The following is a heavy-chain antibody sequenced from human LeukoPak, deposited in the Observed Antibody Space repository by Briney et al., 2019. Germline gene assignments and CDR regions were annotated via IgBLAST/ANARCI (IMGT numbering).Heavy chain of an antibody. Sequence: PSETLSLTCAVYGGSFSGYYWSWIRQPPGKGLEWIGEINHSGSTNYNPSLKSRVTISVDTSKNQFSLKLSSVTAADTAVYYCARPWEDTPFDLWGRGTLVTVSS. V-gene: IGHV4-34*01. CDR1: GGSFSGYY. D-gene: IGHD1-26*01. CDR2: INHSGST. CDR3: ARPWEDTPFDL. J-gene: IGHJ2*01.